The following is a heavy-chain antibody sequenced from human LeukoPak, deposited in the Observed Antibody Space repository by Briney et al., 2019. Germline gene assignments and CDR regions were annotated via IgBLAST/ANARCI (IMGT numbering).Heavy chain of an antibody. CDR1: GGSISSGDYY. V-gene: IGHV4-30-4*08. Sequence: SETLSLTCTVSGGSISSGDYYWSWIRQPPGKGLEWIGYIYYSGSTYYNPSLKSRVTISVDTSKNQFSLKLSSVTAADTAVYYCARGVIAIPTFFDYWGQGTLVTVSS. J-gene: IGHJ4*02. CDR2: IYYSGST. D-gene: IGHD2-21*01. CDR3: ARGVIAIPTFFDY.